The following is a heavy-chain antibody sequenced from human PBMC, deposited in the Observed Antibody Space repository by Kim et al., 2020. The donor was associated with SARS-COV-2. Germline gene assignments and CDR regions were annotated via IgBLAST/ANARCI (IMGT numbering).Heavy chain of an antibody. CDR1: GFTFSSYG. Sequence: GGSLRLSCAASGFTFSSYGMHWVRQAPGKGLEWVAVISYDGSNKYYADSVKGRFTISRDNSKNTLYLQMNSLRAEDTAVYYCAKDPSSGVVTQVYYYYVIDVWARGPTVTVSS. D-gene: IGHD3-3*01. J-gene: IGHJ6*02. CDR3: AKDPSSGVVTQVYYYYVIDV. V-gene: IGHV3-30*18. CDR2: ISYDGSNK.